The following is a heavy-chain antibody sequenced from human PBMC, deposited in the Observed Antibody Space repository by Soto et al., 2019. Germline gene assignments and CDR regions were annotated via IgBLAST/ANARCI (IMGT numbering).Heavy chain of an antibody. D-gene: IGHD3-16*02. CDR2: ISYDGSNK. J-gene: IGHJ4*02. V-gene: IGHV3-30*18. Sequence: QVQLVESGGGVVQPGRSLRLSCAASGFIFSRYGMNWVRQAPGTGLEWVAVISYDGSNKYYADSVKGRFTIPRDNSTITLFLRMNSLRAEDKAVYYCAKGGGVIRLGELSSYWGQGTLVTVSS. CDR1: GFIFSRYG. CDR3: AKGGGVIRLGELSSY.